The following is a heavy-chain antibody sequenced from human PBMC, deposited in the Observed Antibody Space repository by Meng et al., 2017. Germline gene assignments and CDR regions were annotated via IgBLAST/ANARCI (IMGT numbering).Heavy chain of an antibody. CDR3: ARRGIAARPFYY. CDR2: INHSGST. CDR1: GGSFSGYY. D-gene: IGHD6-6*01. J-gene: IGHJ4*02. V-gene: IGHV4-34*01. Sequence: QVQLQQVGEGLLKPSETLSLTCAVYGGSFSGYYWSWNRQPPGKGLEWIGEINHSGSTNYNPSLKSRVTISVDTSKNQFSLKLSSVTAADTAVYYCARRGIAARPFYYWGQGTLVTVSS.